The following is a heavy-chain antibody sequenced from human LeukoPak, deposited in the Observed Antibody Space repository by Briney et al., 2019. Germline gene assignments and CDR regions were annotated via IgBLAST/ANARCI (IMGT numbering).Heavy chain of an antibody. Sequence: SETLSLTCGVSGGSISNTNWWSWVRQPPGQGLEWIGEISLTGLTHYDPSLESRVAVSLDKSKNQLSLNLTSVTAADTAVYYCSRENGAFSPFGYWGQGTLVTVLS. J-gene: IGHJ4*02. D-gene: IGHD2-8*01. CDR3: SRENGAFSPFGY. CDR1: GGSISNTNW. V-gene: IGHV4-4*02. CDR2: ISLTGLT.